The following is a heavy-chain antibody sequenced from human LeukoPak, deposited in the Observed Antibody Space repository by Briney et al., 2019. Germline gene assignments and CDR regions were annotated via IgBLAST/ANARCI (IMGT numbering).Heavy chain of an antibody. CDR3: ARDHFKYYFDY. CDR2: ISYDGSNK. J-gene: IGHJ4*02. CDR1: GFTFSSYA. Sequence: GGSLRLSCSASGFTFSSYAMHWVRQAPGKGLEWVAVISYDGSNKYYADSVKGRFTISRDNSKNTLYLQMNSLRAEDTAVYYCARDHFKYYFDYWGQGTLVTVSS. V-gene: IGHV3-30-3*01.